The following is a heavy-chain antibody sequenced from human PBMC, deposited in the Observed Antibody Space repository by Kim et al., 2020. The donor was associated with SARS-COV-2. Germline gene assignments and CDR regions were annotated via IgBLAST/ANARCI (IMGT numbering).Heavy chain of an antibody. Sequence: SVKVSCKASGGTFSSYAISWVRQAPGQGLEWMGGIIPIFGTANYAQKFQGRVTITADESTSTAYMELSSLRSEDTAVYYCASNGARGKWLFLFDLDVWGQGTTVTVSS. CDR2: IIPIFGTA. V-gene: IGHV1-69*13. CDR3: ASNGARGKWLFLFDLDV. CDR1: GGTFSSYA. D-gene: IGHD3-22*01. J-gene: IGHJ6*02.